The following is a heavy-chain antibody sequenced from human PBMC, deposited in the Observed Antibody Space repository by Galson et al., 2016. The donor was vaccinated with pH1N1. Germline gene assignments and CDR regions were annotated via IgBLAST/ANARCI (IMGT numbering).Heavy chain of an antibody. J-gene: IGHJ1*01. D-gene: IGHD7-27*01. CDR2: IDPSNGGT. Sequence: SVKVSCKASGYIFTSDYFHWVRQAPGQGLEWMGVIDPSNGGTTFAQKFQGLVTMTRDTSTSTVYMEVSGLKSDDTAVYYCIRDLGRLRDLWGQGTLVTVSS. V-gene: IGHV1-46*03. CDR1: GYIFTSDY. CDR3: IRDLGRLRDL.